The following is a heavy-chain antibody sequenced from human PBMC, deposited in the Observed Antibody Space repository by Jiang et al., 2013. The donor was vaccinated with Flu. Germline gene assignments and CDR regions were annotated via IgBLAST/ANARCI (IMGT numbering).Heavy chain of an antibody. V-gene: IGHV4-61*02. CDR1: GGSVNSGSYH. D-gene: IGHD3-10*01. CDR2: ISTTGIT. Sequence: PGLVKPSQTLSLICTVSGGSVNSGSYHWSWIRRSAGKGLEWVASISTTGITSYSPSLTSRVTMSADPSLRSAYLQWSSLRASDTAVYFCARLFPTGTFYIDRWGQGTPLTVSS. J-gene: IGHJ5*02. CDR3: ARLFPTGTFYIDR.